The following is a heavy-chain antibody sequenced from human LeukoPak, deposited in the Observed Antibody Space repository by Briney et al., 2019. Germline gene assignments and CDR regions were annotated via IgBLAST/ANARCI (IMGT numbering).Heavy chain of an antibody. D-gene: IGHD1-26*01. CDR3: AKEAWEDGFDI. J-gene: IGHJ3*02. CDR2: IDPTDSYT. Sequence: XWIVSIDPTDSYTNYSPSFQGHVTISSDKSISSAYLQWSSLRASDTAMYYCAKEAWEDGFDIWGQGTMVTVSS. V-gene: IGHV5-10-1*01.